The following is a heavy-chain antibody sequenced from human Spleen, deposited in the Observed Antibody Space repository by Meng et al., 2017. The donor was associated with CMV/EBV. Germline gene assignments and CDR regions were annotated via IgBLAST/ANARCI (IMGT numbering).Heavy chain of an antibody. V-gene: IGHV3-30*02. Sequence: GESLKISCAASGFTFSNYGMHWVRQASGKGLEWVAFIRYDGNNKYYADSVKGRFTISRDNSKNTLYLQMNSLRPDDTAVYFCTRFDDWGQGTLVTVSS. CDR3: TRFDD. CDR2: IRYDGNNK. J-gene: IGHJ4*02. CDR1: GFTFSNYG.